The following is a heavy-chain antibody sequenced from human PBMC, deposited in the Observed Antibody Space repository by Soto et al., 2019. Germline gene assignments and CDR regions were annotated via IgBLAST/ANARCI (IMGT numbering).Heavy chain of an antibody. CDR3: ATVATNSYNWLDP. CDR2: INQDGSQK. V-gene: IGHV3-7*01. Sequence: HPGGSLRLSCAASGFTFSSYWMSWVRQAPGKGLVWVAHINQDGSQKYYADSVKGRFTISRDNAKNTVYLQMNSLRAEDTAMYYCATVATNSYNWLDPWGQGTLVTVSS. CDR1: GFTFSSYW. D-gene: IGHD5-12*01. J-gene: IGHJ5*02.